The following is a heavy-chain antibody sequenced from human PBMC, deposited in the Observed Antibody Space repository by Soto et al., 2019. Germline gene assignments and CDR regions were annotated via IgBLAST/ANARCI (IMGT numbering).Heavy chain of an antibody. D-gene: IGHD7-27*01. J-gene: IGHJ5*02. CDR3: ATSGQVANCFVP. CDR2: MNPNSGNT. V-gene: IGHV1-8*01. Sequence: QVQLVQSGAEVKKPGASVKVSCKASGYTFTSYDINWVRQATGQGLEWMGWMNPNSGNTGYAQKSNGRVPMTRSTSIGTADMELSSLRSEDTAVYYCATSGQVANCFVPWGPGTLVTVSS. CDR1: GYTFTSYD.